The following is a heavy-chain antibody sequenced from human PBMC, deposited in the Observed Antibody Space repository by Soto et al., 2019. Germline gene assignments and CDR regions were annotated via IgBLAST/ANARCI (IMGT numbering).Heavy chain of an antibody. J-gene: IGHJ5*02. CDR2: ISAYNGNT. CDR3: AREGGIVGALHGWFDP. D-gene: IGHD1-26*01. V-gene: IGHV1-18*01. CDR1: GYTFTSYG. Sequence: ASVKVSCKASGYTFTSYGISWVRQAPGQGLEWMGWISAYNGNTNYAQKLQGRVTMTTDTSTSTAYMELRSLRSDDTALFFCAREGGIVGALHGWFDPWGQGTLVTVSS.